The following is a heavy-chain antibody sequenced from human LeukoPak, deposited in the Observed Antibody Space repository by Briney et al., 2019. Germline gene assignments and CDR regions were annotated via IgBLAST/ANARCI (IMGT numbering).Heavy chain of an antibody. CDR2: INPKTGGT. Sequence: AASVKVSCKASGYTFTDYNVYWVRQAPEQGLEWMGWINPKTGGTIYAQRFQGRVTMTKDTSITTAYMELRSLRFDDTAVYYCARRFCSGGSCIPDFWGQGTLVTVSS. D-gene: IGHD2-15*01. V-gene: IGHV1-2*02. CDR1: GYTFTDYN. CDR3: ARRFCSGGSCIPDF. J-gene: IGHJ4*02.